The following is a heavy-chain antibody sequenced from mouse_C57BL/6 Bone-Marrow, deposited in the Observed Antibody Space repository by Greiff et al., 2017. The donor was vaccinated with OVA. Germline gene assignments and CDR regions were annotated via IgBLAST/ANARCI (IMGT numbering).Heavy chain of an antibody. V-gene: IGHV5-15*01. J-gene: IGHJ4*01. CDR2: ISNLAYSI. CDR1: GFTFSDYG. D-gene: IGHD1-1*01. Sequence: EVKLMESGGGLVQPGGSLKLSCAASGFTFSDYGMAWVRQAPRKGPAWVAFISNLAYSIYYADTVTGRFTISRENAKNTLYLEMSSLRSEDTAMYYCARRGYYGSSFDYAMDYWGQGTSVTVSS. CDR3: ARRGYYGSSFDYAMDY.